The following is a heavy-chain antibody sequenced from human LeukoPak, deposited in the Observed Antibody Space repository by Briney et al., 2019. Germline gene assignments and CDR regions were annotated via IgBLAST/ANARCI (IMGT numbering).Heavy chain of an antibody. CDR2: INPNSGGT. V-gene: IGHV1-2*02. Sequence: ASVKVPCKASGYTFTGYYMHWVRQAPGQGLEWMGWINPNSGGTNYAQKFQGRVTMTRDTSISTAYMELSRLRSDDTAVYYCARGRGSYIAFDIWGQGTMVTVSS. CDR1: GYTFTGYY. CDR3: ARGRGSYIAFDI. J-gene: IGHJ3*02. D-gene: IGHD1-26*01.